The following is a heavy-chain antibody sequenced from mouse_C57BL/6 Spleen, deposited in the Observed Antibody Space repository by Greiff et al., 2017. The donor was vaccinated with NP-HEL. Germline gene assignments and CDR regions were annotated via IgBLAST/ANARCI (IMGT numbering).Heavy chain of an antibody. CDR3: TSDSSGRAWFAY. J-gene: IGHJ3*01. Sequence: EVQLQQSGAELVRPGASVKLSCTASGFNIKDDYMHWVKQRPEQGLEWIGWIDPENGDTAYASKFQGQATITADTSSNTAYLPLSSLTSEDTAVYYCTSDSSGRAWFAYWGQGTLVTVSA. CDR2: IDPENGDT. V-gene: IGHV14-4*01. CDR1: GFNIKDDY. D-gene: IGHD3-2*02.